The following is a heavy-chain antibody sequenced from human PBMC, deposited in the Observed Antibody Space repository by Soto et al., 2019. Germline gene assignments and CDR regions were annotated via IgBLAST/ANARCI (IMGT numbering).Heavy chain of an antibody. D-gene: IGHD3-3*01. J-gene: IGHJ6*03. CDR1: GGSFSGYY. Sequence: SETLSLTCAVYGGSFSGYYWSWIRQPPGKGLEWIGEINHSGSTNYNPSLKSRVTISVDTSKNQFSLKLSSVTAADTAVYYCARSRFTPRYYYYYMDVWGKGTTVTVSS. V-gene: IGHV4-34*01. CDR2: INHSGST. CDR3: ARSRFTPRYYYYYMDV.